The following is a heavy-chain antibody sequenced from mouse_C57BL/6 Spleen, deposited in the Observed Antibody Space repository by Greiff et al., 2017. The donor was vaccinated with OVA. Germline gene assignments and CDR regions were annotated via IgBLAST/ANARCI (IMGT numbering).Heavy chain of an antibody. J-gene: IGHJ3*01. D-gene: IGHD1-1*01. CDR2: IDPSDSYT. CDR1: GYTFTSYW. V-gene: IGHV1-69*01. CDR3: ARRGDGSPFAY. Sequence: VQLQQPGAELVMPGASVKLSCKASGYTFTSYWMHWVKQRPGQGLEWIGEIDPSDSYTNYNQKFKGKSTLTVDKSSSTAYMQLSSLTSEDSAVYYCARRGDGSPFAYWGQGTLVTVSA.